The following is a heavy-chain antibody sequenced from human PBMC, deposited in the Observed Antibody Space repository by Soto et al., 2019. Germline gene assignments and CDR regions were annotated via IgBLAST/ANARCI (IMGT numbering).Heavy chain of an antibody. J-gene: IGHJ3*02. Sequence: QVQLVQSGAEVKKPGASVKVSCKASGYTFTSYDINWVRQATGQGLEWMGWMNPNSGNTGYAQKFQGGVTMTRNTSLSTAYMELSSLRSEDTAVYYCARAANIYCSGGSCPDRGAFDIWGQGTMVTVSS. D-gene: IGHD2-15*01. CDR3: ARAANIYCSGGSCPDRGAFDI. V-gene: IGHV1-8*01. CDR1: GYTFTSYD. CDR2: MNPNSGNT.